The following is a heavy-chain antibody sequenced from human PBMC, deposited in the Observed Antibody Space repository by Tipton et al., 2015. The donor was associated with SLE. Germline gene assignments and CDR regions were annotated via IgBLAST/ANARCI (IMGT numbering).Heavy chain of an antibody. CDR2: IYYSGST. V-gene: IGHV4-59*12. Sequence: LRLSCTVSGGSISSYYWSWIRQPPGKGLEWIGYIYYSGSTNYNPSLKSRVTISVDTSKNQFSLKLSSVTAADTAVYYCARGRQWELRDAEYFQHWGQGTLVTVSS. CDR3: ARGRQWELRDAEYFQH. J-gene: IGHJ1*01. D-gene: IGHD1-26*01. CDR1: GGSISSYY.